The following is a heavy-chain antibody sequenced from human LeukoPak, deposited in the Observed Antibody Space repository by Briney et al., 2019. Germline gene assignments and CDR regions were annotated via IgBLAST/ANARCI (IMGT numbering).Heavy chain of an antibody. CDR2: ISSDGSNK. D-gene: IGHD3-10*01. V-gene: IGHV3-30*18. CDR3: AKWDIMVRGVIISYYYYGMDV. J-gene: IGHJ6*02. CDR1: GFTFKTYG. Sequence: GGSLRLSCAASGFTFKTYGLHWVRQAPGKGLEWMAVISSDGSNKYYADSVRGRFTISRDNSKNTLYLQMNSLRVEDTAIYYCAKWDIMVRGVIISYYYYGMDVWGQGTTVTVSS.